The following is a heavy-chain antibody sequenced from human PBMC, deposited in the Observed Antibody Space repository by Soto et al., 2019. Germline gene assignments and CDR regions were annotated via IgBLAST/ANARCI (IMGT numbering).Heavy chain of an antibody. CDR3: ARSAGYSSSWYNYYYYYMDV. J-gene: IGHJ6*03. CDR1: GDSVSSNSAA. D-gene: IGHD6-13*01. V-gene: IGHV6-1*01. CDR2: TYYRSKWYN. Sequence: PSQTLSLTCAISGDSVSSNSAAWNWIRQSPSRGLEWLGRTYYRSKWYNDYAVSVKSRITINPDTSKNQFSLQLNSVTPEDTAVYYCARSAGYSSSWYNYYYYYMDVWGKGTTVTVSS.